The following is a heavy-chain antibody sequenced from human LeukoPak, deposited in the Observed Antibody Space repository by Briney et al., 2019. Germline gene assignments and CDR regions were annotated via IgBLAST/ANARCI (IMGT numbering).Heavy chain of an antibody. CDR1: GFTFSSYS. J-gene: IGHJ4*02. V-gene: IGHV3-48*04. D-gene: IGHD5-12*01. CDR2: ISSSGSTI. Sequence: GGSLRLSCTASGFTFSSYSMNWVRQAPGKGLEWVSYISSSGSTIYYADSVKGRFTISRDNAKNSLYLQMNSLRAEDTAVYYCARKSGYARDYWGQGNLVTVSS. CDR3: ARKSGYARDY.